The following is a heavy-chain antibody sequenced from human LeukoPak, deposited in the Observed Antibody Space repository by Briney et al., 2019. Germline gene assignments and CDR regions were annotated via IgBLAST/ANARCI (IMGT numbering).Heavy chain of an antibody. CDR1: GFTFSYFW. CDR3: ARDNVGATPFDY. CDR2: TNLDGTER. J-gene: IGHJ4*02. D-gene: IGHD1-26*01. V-gene: IGHV3-7*05. Sequence: PGGSLRLSCAASGFTFSYFWMSWVSQAPGKGLGWVDNTNLDGTERHYVDSVKGRFTTSRDNARKSLYLQMNSLRNEDTAVYYRARDNVGATPFDYWGQGTLVTVSS.